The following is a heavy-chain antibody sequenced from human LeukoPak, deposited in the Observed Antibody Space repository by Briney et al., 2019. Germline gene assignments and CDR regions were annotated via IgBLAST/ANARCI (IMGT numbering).Heavy chain of an antibody. Sequence: GGSLRLSCAASGFTFSNYAMHWVRQAPGKGLEYVSAISSNGGSTYYANSVKGRFTISRDNSKNTLYLQMGSLRAEDMAVYYCARTDCSSTSCYLGRYYYYYYGMDVWGQGTTVTVSS. CDR2: ISSNGGST. J-gene: IGHJ6*02. D-gene: IGHD2-2*01. V-gene: IGHV3-64*01. CDR3: ARTDCSSTSCYLGRYYYYYYGMDV. CDR1: GFTFSNYA.